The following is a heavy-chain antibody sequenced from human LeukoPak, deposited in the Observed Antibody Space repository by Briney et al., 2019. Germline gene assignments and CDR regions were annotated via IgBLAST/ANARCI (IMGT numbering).Heavy chain of an antibody. CDR3: ARIRPGTSLFGY. V-gene: IGHV3-30-3*01. D-gene: IGHD4-23*01. Sequence: PGGSLRLSCAASGFTFSSYAMHWVRQAPGKGLEWVAVISYDGSNKYYADSVKGRFTISRDNSKNTLYLQMNSLRAEDTAVYYCARIRPGTSLFGYWGQGTLVTVSS. CDR2: ISYDGSNK. J-gene: IGHJ4*02. CDR1: GFTFSSYA.